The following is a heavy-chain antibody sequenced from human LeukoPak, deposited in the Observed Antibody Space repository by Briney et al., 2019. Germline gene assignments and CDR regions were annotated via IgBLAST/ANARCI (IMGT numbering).Heavy chain of an antibody. CDR1: GGSISSGDYY. V-gene: IGHV4-30-4*01. J-gene: IGHJ4*02. CDR3: ARAPPGIATYLDY. CDR2: IYYSGST. D-gene: IGHD6-13*01. Sequence: PSQTLSLTCTVSGGSISSGDYYWSWIRQPPGKGLEWIGYIYYSGSTYYNPSLKSRVTISVDTSKNQFSLKLSSVTAADTAVYYCARAPPGIATYLDYWGQGTLVTVSS.